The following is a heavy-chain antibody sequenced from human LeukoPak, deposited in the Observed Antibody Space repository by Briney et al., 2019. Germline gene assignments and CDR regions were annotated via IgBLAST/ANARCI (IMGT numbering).Heavy chain of an antibody. D-gene: IGHD6-19*01. J-gene: IGHJ3*02. V-gene: IGHV3-23*01. Sequence: GGSLRLACAASEFTFSRYTMNWVRQAPGKGLEWVSSIGGSGDATFYADSVKGRFTISRDNSKNTLYLQMNSLSREDTAVYYCARRGGSSGWGDFDIWGQGTMVTVSA. CDR1: EFTFSRYT. CDR2: IGGSGDAT. CDR3: ARRGGSSGWGDFDI.